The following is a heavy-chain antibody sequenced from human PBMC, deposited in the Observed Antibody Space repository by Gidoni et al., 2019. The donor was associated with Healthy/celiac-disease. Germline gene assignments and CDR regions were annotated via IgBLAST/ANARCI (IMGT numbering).Heavy chain of an antibody. D-gene: IGHD3-10*01. V-gene: IGHV1-69*01. Sequence: QVQLVQSGAEVKKPGSSVKVSCTASGGTFSRYAISWVRQAPGQGLEWMGGIIPIFGTANYAQKFQGRVTITADESTSTAYMELSSLRSEDTAVYYCASVRSGYYGSSPGYFDYWGQGTLVTVSS. CDR1: GGTFSRYA. J-gene: IGHJ4*02. CDR2: IIPIFGTA. CDR3: ASVRSGYYGSSPGYFDY.